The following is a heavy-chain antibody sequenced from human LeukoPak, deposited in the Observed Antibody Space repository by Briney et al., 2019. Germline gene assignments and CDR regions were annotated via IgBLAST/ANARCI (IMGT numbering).Heavy chain of an antibody. CDR2: TYYRSKWYI. D-gene: IGHD3-10*01. J-gene: IGHJ4*02. V-gene: IGHV6-1*01. CDR3: ARDISGRFDY. CDR1: GDSVSSNSAA. Sequence: PSQTLSLTCAISGDSVSSNSAAWNWIRQSPSRGPEWLGRTYYRSKWYIDYGVSVKSRITFNAGTSKNQFSLQLNSVTPEDTAVYYCARDISGRFDYWGQGTLVTVSS.